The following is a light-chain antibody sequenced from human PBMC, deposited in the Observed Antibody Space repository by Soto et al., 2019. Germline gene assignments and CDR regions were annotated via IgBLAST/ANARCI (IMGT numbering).Light chain of an antibody. CDR1: SSNIGTNT. CDR2: GNS. CDR3: QSYDSSLSAPYV. V-gene: IGLV1-40*01. Sequence: QSVLTQPPSASGTPGQRVTISCSGGSSNIGTNTVNWYQQLPGTAPKLLIYGNSNRPSGVPDRFSGSKSGTSASLAITGLQAEDEADYYCQSYDSSLSAPYVFGTGTKLTVL. J-gene: IGLJ1*01.